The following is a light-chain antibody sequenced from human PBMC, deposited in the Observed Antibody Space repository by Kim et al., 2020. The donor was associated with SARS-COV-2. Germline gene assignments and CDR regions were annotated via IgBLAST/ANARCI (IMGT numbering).Light chain of an antibody. Sequence: EIVVTQSPSTLSLSPGEGATLSCRASQTVRSNYVAWYQQRPGQAPRPLIYSASRRATDVPDRFSASGSGTDFTLTISRLEPDDFGVYYCQQYGSAPDTFGQGTKLEI. CDR2: SAS. J-gene: IGKJ2*01. CDR1: QTVRSNY. CDR3: QQYGSAPDT. V-gene: IGKV3-20*01.